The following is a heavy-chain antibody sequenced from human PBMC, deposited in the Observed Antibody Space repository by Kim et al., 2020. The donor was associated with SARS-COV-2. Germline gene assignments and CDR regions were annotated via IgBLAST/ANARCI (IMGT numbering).Heavy chain of an antibody. Sequence: YADAVKGRVTISRDNCKNTLYLQMNSRRAEDTAVYYWAKDGRAAGGAFDIWGQGTMVTVSS. J-gene: IGHJ3*02. V-gene: IGHV3-30*02. CDR3: AKDGRAAGGAFDI. D-gene: IGHD6-13*01.